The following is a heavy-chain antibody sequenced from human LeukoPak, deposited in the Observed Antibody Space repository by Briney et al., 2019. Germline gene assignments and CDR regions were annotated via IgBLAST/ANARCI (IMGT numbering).Heavy chain of an antibody. V-gene: IGHV3-66*02. Sequence: PGGSLRLSCAASGFTVSSNYMSWGRQAPGKGLEWVSVIYSGGSTYYADSVKGRFTISRDNSRNTLYLQMNSLRAEDTAVYYCAREIRLLTGYPAYYFDHWGQGTLVTVSS. CDR1: GFTVSSNY. D-gene: IGHD3-9*01. CDR2: IYSGGST. J-gene: IGHJ4*02. CDR3: AREIRLLTGYPAYYFDH.